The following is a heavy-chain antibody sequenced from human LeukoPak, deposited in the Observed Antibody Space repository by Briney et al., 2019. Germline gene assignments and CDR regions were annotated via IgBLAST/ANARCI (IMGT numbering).Heavy chain of an antibody. Sequence: PGGSLRLSCAASGFTFSDYYMNWVRQAPGKGLEWVSYISSSSSTIYYADSVKGRFTISRDNAKNSLYLQMNSLRDEDTAVYYCAREWEAYCGGDCYPFDIWGQGTMVTVSS. V-gene: IGHV3-11*04. CDR1: GFTFSDYY. D-gene: IGHD2-21*02. CDR2: ISSSSSTI. CDR3: AREWEAYCGGDCYPFDI. J-gene: IGHJ3*02.